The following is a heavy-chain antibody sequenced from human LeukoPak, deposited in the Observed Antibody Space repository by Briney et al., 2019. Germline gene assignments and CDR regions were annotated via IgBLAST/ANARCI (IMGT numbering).Heavy chain of an antibody. CDR1: GFTFSNYD. J-gene: IGHJ6*02. CDR2: IGTAGDT. D-gene: IGHD4-17*01. CDR3: ARGPATVTASYYYYGMDV. Sequence: GGSLRLSCAASGFTFSNYDMHWVRQATGKGLEWVSAIGTAGDTYYPGSVKGRFTISRENAKNSLYLQMNSLRAGDTAVYHCARGPATVTASYYYYGMDVWGQGTTVTVSS. V-gene: IGHV3-13*01.